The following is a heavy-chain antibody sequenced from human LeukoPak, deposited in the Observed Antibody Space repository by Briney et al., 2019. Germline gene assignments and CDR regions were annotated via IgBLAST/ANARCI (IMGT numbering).Heavy chain of an antibody. CDR2: IKADGGRI. Sequence: GGSLRLSCTASGFTFSNYWMSWVRQPPGKGLEFVANIKADGGRIEYVDSVKGRFTTSRDNAKYSLYLHMISLRAEDTAVYYCARWRGSQSEFEYWGQGTLVTVAS. CDR3: ARWRGSQSEFEY. D-gene: IGHD3-3*01. J-gene: IGHJ4*02. V-gene: IGHV3-7*01. CDR1: GFTFSNYW.